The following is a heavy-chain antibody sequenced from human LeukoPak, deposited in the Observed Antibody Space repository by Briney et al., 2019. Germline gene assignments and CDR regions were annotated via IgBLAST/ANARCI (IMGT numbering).Heavy chain of an antibody. CDR2: INHSGST. J-gene: IGHJ4*02. CDR3: ARHRDGSGSYYYFDY. Sequence: PSETLSLTCAVYGGSFSGYYWSWIRQPPRKGLEWIGEINHSGSTNYNPSLKSRVMISIDTSKNQFSLKLRSVTAADTAVYYCARHRDGSGSYYYFDYWGQGTLVTVSS. V-gene: IGHV4-34*01. CDR1: GGSFSGYY. D-gene: IGHD3-10*01.